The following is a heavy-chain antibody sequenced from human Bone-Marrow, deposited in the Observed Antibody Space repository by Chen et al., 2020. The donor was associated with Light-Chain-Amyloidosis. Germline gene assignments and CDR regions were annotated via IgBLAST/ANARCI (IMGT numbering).Heavy chain of an antibody. CDR2: IRYDGSNK. V-gene: IGHV3-30*02. CDR3: AKDVDRRLGYYYYMDV. J-gene: IGHJ6*03. D-gene: IGHD6-19*01. Sequence: QVQLVESGGGVVQPGGSLRLSCAASGFTFSSYGMHWVRQAPGKGLEWVEFIRYDGSNKYYADSVKGRFTISRDNSKNTLYLQMNSLRAEDTAVYYCAKDVDRRLGYYYYMDVWGKGTTVTVSS. CDR1: GFTFSSYG.